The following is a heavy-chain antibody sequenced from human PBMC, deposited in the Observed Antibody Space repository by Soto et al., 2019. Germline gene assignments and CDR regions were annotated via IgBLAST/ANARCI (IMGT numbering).Heavy chain of an antibody. D-gene: IGHD3-22*01. Sequence: SETLSLTCTVSGGSISSGGYYWIWIRQHPGKGMEWIGYIYYSGSTYYNPSLKSRVTISVDTSKNQFSLKLSSVTAADTAVYYCARARGYYYDSSGPFDYWGQGTLVTVSS. CDR2: IYYSGST. V-gene: IGHV4-31*03. CDR1: GGSISSGGYY. J-gene: IGHJ4*02. CDR3: ARARGYYYDSSGPFDY.